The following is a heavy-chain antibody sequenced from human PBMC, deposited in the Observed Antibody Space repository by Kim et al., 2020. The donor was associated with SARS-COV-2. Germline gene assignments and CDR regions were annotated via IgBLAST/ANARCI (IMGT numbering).Heavy chain of an antibody. CDR1: GYTFTSSG. CDR3: VRKQQWMAPDY. J-gene: IGHJ4*02. CDR2: ISANNGDT. V-gene: IGHV1-18*01. D-gene: IGHD6-19*01. Sequence: ASVKVSCKASGYTFTSSGVSWVRQAPGKGLEWMGWISANNGDTHYAQKFQGRVTLTTETSTTTSYMELRSLGSDDTAVYYCVRKQQWMAPDYWGQGTLVTVSS.